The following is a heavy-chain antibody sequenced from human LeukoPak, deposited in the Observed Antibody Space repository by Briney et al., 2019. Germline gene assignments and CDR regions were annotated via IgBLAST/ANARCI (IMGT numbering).Heavy chain of an antibody. CDR2: IIPILGTA. Sequence: SVKVSCKASGGTFSSYAISWVRQAPGQGLEWMGGIIPILGTANYAQKFQGRVTITADESTSTAYMELSSLRSEDTAVYYCARDARGAAAADDAFDIWGQGTMVTVSS. CDR3: ARDARGAAAADDAFDI. V-gene: IGHV1-69*13. D-gene: IGHD6-13*01. J-gene: IGHJ3*02. CDR1: GGTFSSYA.